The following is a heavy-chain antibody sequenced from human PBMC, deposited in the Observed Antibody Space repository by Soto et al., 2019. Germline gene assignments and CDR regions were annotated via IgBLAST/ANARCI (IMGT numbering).Heavy chain of an antibody. D-gene: IGHD4-17*01. CDR2: ISGSGYST. CDR3: AKGTTTVTTMLCDY. Sequence: GSLRLSCAASGFTFSSYAMSWVRQAPGKGLEWVSAISGSGYSTYSADSVKGRFTISRDNSKNTLYLQMNSLRAEDTAVYYCAKGTTTVTTMLCDYWGQGTLVTVPS. J-gene: IGHJ4*02. V-gene: IGHV3-23*01. CDR1: GFTFSSYA.